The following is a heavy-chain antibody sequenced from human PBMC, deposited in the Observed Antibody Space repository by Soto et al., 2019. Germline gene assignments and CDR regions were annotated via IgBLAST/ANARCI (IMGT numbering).Heavy chain of an antibody. CDR3: ARIVGPTEWYFDL. CDR1: GFTFLTYS. D-gene: IGHD1-26*01. CDR2: IGGSSSCI. V-gene: IGHV3-48*01. Sequence: EVQLVESGGGLVQPGGSLRLSCAASGFTFLTYSMNWVRQAPGKGLEWISYIGGSSSCIYYADSVKGRFTISRDNAKNSLYLQMSSLKVEDTAVDYCARIVGPTEWYFDLWGRGTLVTVSS. J-gene: IGHJ2*01.